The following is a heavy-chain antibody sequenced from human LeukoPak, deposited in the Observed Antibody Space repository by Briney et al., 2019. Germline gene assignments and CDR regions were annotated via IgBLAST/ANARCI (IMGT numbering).Heavy chain of an antibody. CDR1: GYNFTSYG. Sequence: ASVKVSCKASGYNFTSYGINWGRQAPGQGLEWMGWISANNGDTNYAQNLQGRVTMTTDESTSTAYMELSSLRSEDTAVYYCARYLAVAGTGYFDYWGQGTLVTVSS. D-gene: IGHD6-19*01. V-gene: IGHV1-18*01. CDR2: ISANNGDT. CDR3: ARYLAVAGTGYFDY. J-gene: IGHJ4*02.